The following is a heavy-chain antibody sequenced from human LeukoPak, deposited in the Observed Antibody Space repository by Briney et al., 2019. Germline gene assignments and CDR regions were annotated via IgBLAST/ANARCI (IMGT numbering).Heavy chain of an antibody. CDR1: GFTFSSYA. J-gene: IGHJ4*02. V-gene: IGHV3-23*01. Sequence: GGSLRLSCAASGFTFSSYAMSWVRQAPGKGLEWVSAISGSGGSTYYADSVKGRFTISRDNSKNTLYLQMNSLRAEDTAVYYCAKDLLGYSYGSSGYWGQGTLVTVSS. D-gene: IGHD5-18*01. CDR2: ISGSGGST. CDR3: AKDLLGYSYGSSGY.